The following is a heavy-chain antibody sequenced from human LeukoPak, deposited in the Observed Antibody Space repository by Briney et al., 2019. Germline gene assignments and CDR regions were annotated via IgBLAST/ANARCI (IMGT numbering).Heavy chain of an antibody. CDR3: ARPYCSGGDCLRYFDL. J-gene: IGHJ2*01. Sequence: ASVKVSCKASGYTFTSYDISWVRQATGQGLEWMGCMNPISGNTGYAQKFQGRVTMTRSTSISTAYMELSSLRSEDTAVYYCARPYCSGGDCLRYFDLWGRGTLITVSS. V-gene: IGHV1-8*01. D-gene: IGHD2-15*01. CDR2: MNPISGNT. CDR1: GYTFTSYD.